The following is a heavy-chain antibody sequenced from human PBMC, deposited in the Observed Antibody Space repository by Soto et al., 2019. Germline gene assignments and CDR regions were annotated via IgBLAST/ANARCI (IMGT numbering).Heavy chain of an antibody. CDR1: GYSFTSYW. J-gene: IGHJ3*02. CDR2: IYPGDSDT. CDR3: ARFEGYCSSTSCYRAFDI. V-gene: IGHV5-51*01. D-gene: IGHD2-2*01. Sequence: GESLKISCKGSGYSFTSYWIGWVRQMPGKGLEWMGIIYPGDSDTRYSPSFQGQVTISADKSISTAYLQWSSLKASDTAMYYCARFEGYCSSTSCYRAFDIWGQGTLVTGYS.